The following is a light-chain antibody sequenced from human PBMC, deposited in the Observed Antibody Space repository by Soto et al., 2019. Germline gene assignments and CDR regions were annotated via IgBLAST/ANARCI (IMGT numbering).Light chain of an antibody. J-gene: IGKJ5*01. CDR3: QQDHSLSPIT. V-gene: IGKV3-15*01. CDR1: QSVSSN. Sequence: SRSTLTGCAGGRDTLSFRASQSVSSNLAWYQQKPGQAPRLLIYGASTRATGIPARFSGSGSGTEFNLTSRSLQYADFAVHYCQQDHSLSPITFGQGTRLEI. CDR2: GAS.